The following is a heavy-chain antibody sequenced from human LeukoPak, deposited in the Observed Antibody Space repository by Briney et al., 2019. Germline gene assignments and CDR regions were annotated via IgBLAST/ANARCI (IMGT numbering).Heavy chain of an antibody. D-gene: IGHD6-13*01. CDR1: GFTFDDYA. CDR2: ISWNSGTI. J-gene: IGHJ4*02. CDR3: AKDGFSNNWYHFDY. Sequence: GGSLRLSCAASGFTFDDYAMHWVRHAPGKGLEWVSGISWNSGTIGYADSVKGRFTISRDNAKNSLYLQMNSLRAEDTALYYCAKDGFSNNWYHFDYWGQGALVTVSS. V-gene: IGHV3-9*01.